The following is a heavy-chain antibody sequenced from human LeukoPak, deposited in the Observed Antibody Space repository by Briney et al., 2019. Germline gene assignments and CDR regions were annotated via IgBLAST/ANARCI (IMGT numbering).Heavy chain of an antibody. J-gene: IGHJ4*02. D-gene: IGHD4-17*01. CDR3: ARDWYGDYHALDY. Sequence: GSSVKVSCKASGGTFSSYAISWVRQAPGQGLEWMGRIIPIFGTANYAQKFQGRVTITTDESTSTAYMELSSLRSEDTAVYYCARDWYGDYHALDYWGQGTLVTVSS. V-gene: IGHV1-69*05. CDR1: GGTFSSYA. CDR2: IIPIFGTA.